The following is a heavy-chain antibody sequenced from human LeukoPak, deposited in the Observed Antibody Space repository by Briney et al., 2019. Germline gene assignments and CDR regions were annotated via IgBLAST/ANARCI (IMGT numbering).Heavy chain of an antibody. J-gene: IGHJ6*03. CDR3: ATAPPAVGQNYSYYYWDF. Sequence: ASVKVSCKVSGYTLTELSMHWVRQAPGKGLEWMGGFDPEDGETIYAQKFQGRVTMTEDTSTDTAYMELSSLRSEDTAVYYCATAPPAVGQNYSYYYWDFWGKGTTVTVSS. V-gene: IGHV1-24*01. CDR2: FDPEDGET. CDR1: GYTLTELS.